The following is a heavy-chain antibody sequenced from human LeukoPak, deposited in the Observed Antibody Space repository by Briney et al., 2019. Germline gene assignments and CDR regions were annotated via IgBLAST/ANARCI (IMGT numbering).Heavy chain of an antibody. D-gene: IGHD2-2*01. J-gene: IGHJ6*03. V-gene: IGHV1-2*02. CDR1: GYTFTGYY. CDR3: APTTAASYYYYMDV. Sequence: ASVKVSCKASGYTFTGYYMHWVRQAPGQGLEWMGWINPNSGGTNYAQKFQGRVTMTRDTSISTAYMELSRLRSDDTAVYYCAPTTAASYYYYMDVWGKGTTVTVSS. CDR2: INPNSGGT.